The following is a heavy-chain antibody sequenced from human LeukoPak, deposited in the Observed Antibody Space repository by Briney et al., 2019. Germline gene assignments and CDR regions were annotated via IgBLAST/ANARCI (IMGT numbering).Heavy chain of an antibody. D-gene: IGHD2-2*01. Sequence: SVKVSCKASGGTFSSYAISWVRQAPGQGLEWMGGIIPIFGTANYAQKFQGRVTITADESTSTAYMELSSLRSEDTAVYYCAREEDCSSTSCWFVDSWGQGTLVTVSS. CDR3: AREEDCSSTSCWFVDS. J-gene: IGHJ4*02. V-gene: IGHV1-69*01. CDR1: GGTFSSYA. CDR2: IIPIFGTA.